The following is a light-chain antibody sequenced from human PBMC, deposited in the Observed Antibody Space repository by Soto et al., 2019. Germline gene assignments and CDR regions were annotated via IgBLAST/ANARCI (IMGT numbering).Light chain of an antibody. CDR1: SSDVGGYNF. Sequence: QSALTQPPSASGSPGQSVTISCTGTSSDVGGYNFVSWYQQHPGKAPKLMIYEVSNRPSGVSNRFSGSKSGNTASLTISGLQAEDEADYYCGSYASSSTSYVFGTGTKLTVL. CDR2: EVS. CDR3: GSYASSSTSYV. V-gene: IGLV2-14*01. J-gene: IGLJ1*01.